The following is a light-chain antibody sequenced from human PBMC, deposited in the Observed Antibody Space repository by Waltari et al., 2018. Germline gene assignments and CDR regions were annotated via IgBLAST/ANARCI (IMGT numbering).Light chain of an antibody. J-gene: IGKJ4*01. CDR2: GAS. V-gene: IGKV3D-15*01. CDR1: QSVSSN. Sequence: EIVMTQSPATLSVSPGERATLSCRASQSVSSNVAWYQQKPGQATRLPIYGASTRATGIPARFSGSGSGTEFTLTISSLQSEDFAVYYCQQYNNWPLTFGGGTKVEIK. CDR3: QQYNNWPLT.